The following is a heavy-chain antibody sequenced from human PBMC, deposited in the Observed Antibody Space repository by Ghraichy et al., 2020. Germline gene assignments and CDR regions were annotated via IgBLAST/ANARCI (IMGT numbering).Heavy chain of an antibody. D-gene: IGHD3-10*01. CDR1: GFTFSDYY. J-gene: IGHJ2*01. V-gene: IGHV3-11*04. Sequence: GGSLRLSCAASGFTFSDYYMNWIRQAPGKGLEWLSCISSGGSTIYYADSVKGRFTISRDNAKNSLYLQMNNLRAEDTAAYYCVREVSGGSAEYFDLWGRGTLVTVSS. CDR3: VREVSGGSAEYFDL. CDR2: ISSGGSTI.